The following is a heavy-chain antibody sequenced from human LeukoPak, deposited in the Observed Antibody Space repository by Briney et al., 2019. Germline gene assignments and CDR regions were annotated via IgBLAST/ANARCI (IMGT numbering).Heavy chain of an antibody. CDR2: INPNSGGT. CDR3: ARDRTPITIFGVVSDYYYYYYGMDV. V-gene: IGHV1-2*04. J-gene: IGHJ6*02. CDR1: GYTFTGYY. Sequence: GASVKVSCKASGYTFTGYYMHWVRQAPGQGLEWMGWINPNSGGTNYAQKFQGWVTMTRDTSISTAYMELSRLRSDDTAVYYCARDRTPITIFGVVSDYYYYYYGMDVWGQGTTVTVSS. D-gene: IGHD3-3*01.